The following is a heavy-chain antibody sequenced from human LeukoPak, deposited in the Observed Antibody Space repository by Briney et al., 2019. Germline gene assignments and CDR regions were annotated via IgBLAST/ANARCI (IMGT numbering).Heavy chain of an antibody. Sequence: ASVKVSCKASGYTFTGYYMHWVGQAPGQGLEWMGWINPNSGGTYYAQKFQVRVTMTSDTSISTAYMELSRLRSDNTAVYYCARAYDGSSWYYFDYWGQGTLVTVSS. CDR2: INPNSGGT. D-gene: IGHD6-13*01. J-gene: IGHJ4*02. V-gene: IGHV1-2*02. CDR3: ARAYDGSSWYYFDY. CDR1: GYTFTGYY.